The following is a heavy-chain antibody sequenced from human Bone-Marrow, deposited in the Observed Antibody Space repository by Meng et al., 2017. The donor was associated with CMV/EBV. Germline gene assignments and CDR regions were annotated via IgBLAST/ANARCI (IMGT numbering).Heavy chain of an antibody. V-gene: IGHV1-69*05. CDR1: GPTFTGYY. CDR3: ARENCSSTSCYYGMDV. D-gene: IGHD2-2*01. J-gene: IGHJ6*02. CDR2: IIPIFGTA. Sequence: SVKVSCKASGPTFTGYYLHWVRQAPGQGLEWMGGIIPIFGTANYAQKFQGRVTITTDESTSTAYMELSSLRSEDTAVYYCARENCSSTSCYYGMDVWGQGTTVTVSS.